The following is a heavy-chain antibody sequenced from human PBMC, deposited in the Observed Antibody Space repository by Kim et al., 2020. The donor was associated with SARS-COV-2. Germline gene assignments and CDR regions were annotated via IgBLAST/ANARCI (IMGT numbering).Heavy chain of an antibody. CDR2: INHSGST. Sequence: SETLSLTCAVYGGSFSGYYWSWIRQPPGKGLEWIGEINHSGSTNYNPSLKSRVTISVDTSKNQFSLKLSSVTAADTAVYYCARFYGGNSGWGQGTLVTVSS. V-gene: IGHV4-34*01. CDR1: GGSFSGYY. CDR3: ARFYGGNSG. D-gene: IGHD4-17*01. J-gene: IGHJ4*02.